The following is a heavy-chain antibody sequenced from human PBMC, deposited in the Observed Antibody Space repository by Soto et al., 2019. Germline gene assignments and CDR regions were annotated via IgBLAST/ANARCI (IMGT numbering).Heavy chain of an antibody. CDR2: IYYDGRT. V-gene: IGHV4-31*03. D-gene: IGHD3-9*01. CDR3: ARVVGPCSYFVWPTFDY. J-gene: IGHJ4*02. CDR1: GDSISSGAYY. Sequence: QVQLQESGPGLVKPSQTLSLTCTVSGDSISSGAYYWSWIRQHPGKGLEWIGYIYYDGRTYYNPSLKSRVTMPVVPSKSQFALKLGSVTAAATAVYYCARVVGPCSYFVWPTFDYWGPGTLVTVSS.